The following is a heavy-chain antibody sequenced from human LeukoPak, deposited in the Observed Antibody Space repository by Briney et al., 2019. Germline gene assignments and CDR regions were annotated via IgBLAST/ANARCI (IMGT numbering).Heavy chain of an antibody. J-gene: IGHJ6*04. V-gene: IGHV4-59*01. CDR2: IYYSGST. Sequence: SETLSLTCTVSGGSISSYYWSWIRQPPGKGLEGIGYIYYSGSTNYNPSLKSRVTISVDTSKNQFSLKLSSVTAADTAVYYCARGRNAACSSTSCPTNYYGMDVWGKGTTVTVSS. CDR3: ARGRNAACSSTSCPTNYYGMDV. D-gene: IGHD2-2*01. CDR1: GGSISSYY.